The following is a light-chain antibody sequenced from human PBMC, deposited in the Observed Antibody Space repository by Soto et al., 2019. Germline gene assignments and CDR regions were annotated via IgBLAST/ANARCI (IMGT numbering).Light chain of an antibody. J-gene: IGLJ1*01. CDR3: NSYTSSGTYV. Sequence: QSALTQPASVSGSPGQSITISCTGSSSDVGGYNYVSWYQHLPGKATELMIYEVNNRPSGVSNSFSGSKSGNTASLTISGLQAEDEADYYCNSYTSSGTYVFGTGTKVTVL. CDR2: EVN. CDR1: SSDVGGYNY. V-gene: IGLV2-14*01.